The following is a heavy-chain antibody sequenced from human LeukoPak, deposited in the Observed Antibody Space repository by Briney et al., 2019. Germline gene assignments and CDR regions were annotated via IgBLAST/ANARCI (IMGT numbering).Heavy chain of an antibody. J-gene: IGHJ4*02. V-gene: IGHV3-11*01. CDR1: GFTFSDYY. Sequence: PGGSLRLSCAASGFTFSDYYMSWIRQAPGKGLEWVSYISSSGSTIYYADSVKGRFTISRDNAKNSLYLQMNSLRAEDTAVYYCARDDGSALGQRWLQAAPFDYWGQGTLVTVSS. CDR2: ISSSGSTI. CDR3: ARDDGSALGQRWLQAAPFDY. D-gene: IGHD5-24*01.